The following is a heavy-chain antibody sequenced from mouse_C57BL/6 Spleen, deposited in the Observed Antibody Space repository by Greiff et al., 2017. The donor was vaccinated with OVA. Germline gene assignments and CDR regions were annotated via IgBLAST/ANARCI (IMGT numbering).Heavy chain of an antibody. J-gene: IGHJ3*01. CDR2: LDPSDSYT. V-gene: IGHV1-69*01. Sequence: VQLQQSGAELVMPGASVKLSCKASGYTFTSYWMHWVKQRPGQGLAWIGELDPSDSYTNYNQKFKGKSTLTVDKSSSTAYMQLSSLTSEDSAVYYCARGKLRWFAYWGQGTLVTVSA. CDR3: ARGKLRWFAY. CDR1: GYTFTSYW. D-gene: IGHD1-1*01.